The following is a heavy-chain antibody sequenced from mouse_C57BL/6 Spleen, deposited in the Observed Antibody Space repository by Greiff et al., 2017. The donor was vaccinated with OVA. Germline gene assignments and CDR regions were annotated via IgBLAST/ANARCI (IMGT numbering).Heavy chain of an antibody. Sequence: QVQLQQPGTELVKPGASVKLSCKASGYTFTSYWMHWVKQRPGQGLEWIGNINPSNGGTNYNEKFKSKATLTVDKSSSTAYMQLSSLTSEDSAVYYCARVRIITTVVATDAMDYWGQGTSVTVSS. J-gene: IGHJ4*01. D-gene: IGHD1-1*01. CDR2: INPSNGGT. CDR1: GYTFTSYW. V-gene: IGHV1-53*01. CDR3: ARVRIITTVVATDAMDY.